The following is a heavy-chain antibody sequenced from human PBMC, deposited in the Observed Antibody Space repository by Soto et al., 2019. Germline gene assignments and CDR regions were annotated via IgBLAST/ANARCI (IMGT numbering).Heavy chain of an antibody. CDR3: ARDLRGGMDV. J-gene: IGHJ6*02. V-gene: IGHV4-30-2*01. CDR2: IYHSGST. Sequence: QLQRQDSGSGLVKPSQTLSLTCAVSGGSISSGGYSWSWIRQPPGKGLEWIGYIYHSGSTYYNPSLKSRVTISVDRSKNQFSLKLSSVTAADTAVYYCARDLRGGMDVWGQGTTVTVSS. CDR1: GGSISSGGYS.